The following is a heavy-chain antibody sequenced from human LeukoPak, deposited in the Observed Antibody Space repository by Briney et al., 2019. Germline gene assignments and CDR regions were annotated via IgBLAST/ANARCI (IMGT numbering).Heavy chain of an antibody. D-gene: IGHD2-21*02. CDR1: GGSIRNGGYY. CDR3: AREVHCGGDCYSGWFDP. V-gene: IGHV4-31*03. Sequence: PSQTLSLTCTVSGGSIRNGGYYWSWIRRHPGKGPEWIGYIYYSGSTFYNPSLKSRLTISVDTSKNQFSLNLSSVTAADTAVYYCAREVHCGGDCYSGWFDPWGQGTLVTVSS. CDR2: IYYSGST. J-gene: IGHJ5*02.